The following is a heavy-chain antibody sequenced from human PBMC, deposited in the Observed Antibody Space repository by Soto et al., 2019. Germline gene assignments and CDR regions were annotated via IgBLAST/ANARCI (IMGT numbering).Heavy chain of an antibody. CDR2: IYYSGST. V-gene: IGHV4-31*03. D-gene: IGHD5-12*01. J-gene: IGHJ5*02. CDR3: ARLYSGYDFRWFDP. CDR1: GGSISSGGYY. Sequence: PSETLSLTCTVSGGSISSGGYYWSWIRQHPGKGLEWIGYIYYSGSTSYNPSLKSRLTISVDTSKNQFSPKLSSVTAADTAVYYCARLYSGYDFRWFDPWGQGTLVTVSS.